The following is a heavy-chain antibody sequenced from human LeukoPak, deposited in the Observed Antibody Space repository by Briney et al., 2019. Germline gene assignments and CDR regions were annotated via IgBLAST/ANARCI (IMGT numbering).Heavy chain of an antibody. CDR3: AREGHYDTLTGYSLGDY. CDR1: GGSFSGYY. CDR2: INHSGST. J-gene: IGHJ4*02. D-gene: IGHD3-9*01. V-gene: IGHV4-34*01. Sequence: PSETLSLTCAVYGGSFSGYYWSWIRQPPGKGLEWMGEINHSGSTNYNPSLKSRVTISVDTSKNQFSLKLSSVTAADTAVYYCAREGHYDTLTGYSLGDYWGQGTLVTVSS.